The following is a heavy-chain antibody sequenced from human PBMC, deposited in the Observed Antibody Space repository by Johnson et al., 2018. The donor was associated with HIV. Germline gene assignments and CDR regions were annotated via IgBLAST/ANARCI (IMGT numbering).Heavy chain of an antibody. Sequence: VQLVESGGGVVQPGRSRRLSCAASGFTVSSNYMSWVRQAQGKGLEWVSGIDWSGGRTGYADAVKGRFTISRDNAKKLLYLQMNSLSAEDTAVYYCARDGGSYYELDGFEIWGQGRMVTVSS. CDR1: GFTVSSNY. CDR2: IDWSGGRT. J-gene: IGHJ3*02. D-gene: IGHD1-26*01. CDR3: ARDGGSYYELDGFEI. V-gene: IGHV3-53*01.